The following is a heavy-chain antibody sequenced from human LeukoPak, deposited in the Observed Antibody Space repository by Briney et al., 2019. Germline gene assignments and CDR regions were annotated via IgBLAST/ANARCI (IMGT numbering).Heavy chain of an antibody. D-gene: IGHD1-26*01. V-gene: IGHV3-21*01. CDR3: VRDLMAMGGTTAYLHY. J-gene: IGHJ1*01. Sequence: NPGRSLRLSCAASGFTFSSYGMHWVRQAPGKGLEWVSSISRNSRHVYYGGSVWGRFTISRDDARNSLFLEMDSLRAEDMAVYYCVRDLMAMGGTTAYLHYWGQGTLVTVSS. CDR1: GFTFSSYG. CDR2: ISRNSRHV.